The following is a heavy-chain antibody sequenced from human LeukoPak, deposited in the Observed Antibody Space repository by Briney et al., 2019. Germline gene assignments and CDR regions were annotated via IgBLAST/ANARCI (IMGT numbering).Heavy chain of an antibody. CDR1: GFTFDDYA. D-gene: IGHD4-17*01. J-gene: IGHJ4*02. CDR3: AKALSSMTTANVGE. V-gene: IGHV3-9*01. Sequence: GRSLRLSCAASGFTFDDYAMHWVRQAPGKGLEWVSGISWNSGSIGYADSVKGRFTISRDNAKNSLYLQMNSLRAEDTALYYCAKALSSMTTANVGEWGQGTLVTVSS. CDR2: ISWNSGSI.